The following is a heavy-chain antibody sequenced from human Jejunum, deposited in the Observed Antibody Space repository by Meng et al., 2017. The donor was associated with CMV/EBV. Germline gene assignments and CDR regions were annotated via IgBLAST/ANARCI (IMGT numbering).Heavy chain of an antibody. Sequence: VQLRESGPGRAKPSRTLSLACAFAGGSISTYYRSWIRQPPWKGLEWIGNNYYSGSTNYNPSLASRVTISVDSSKNQFSLKLSSVTAADTAVYYCARHQNGGTYPLDYWGQGTLVTVSS. CDR2: NYYSGST. J-gene: IGHJ4*02. CDR1: GGSISTYY. D-gene: IGHD3-16*02. CDR3: ARHQNGGTYPLDY. V-gene: IGHV4-59*08.